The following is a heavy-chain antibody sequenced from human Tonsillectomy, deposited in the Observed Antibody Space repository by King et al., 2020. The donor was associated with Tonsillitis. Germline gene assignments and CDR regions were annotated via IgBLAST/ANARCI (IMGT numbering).Heavy chain of an antibody. CDR3: TTGLPVDY. D-gene: IGHD4-11*01. V-gene: IGHV3-15*01. CDR1: GFSFSSAW. CDR2: IKSRRDGGTT. Sequence: QLVQSGGGLVKPGGSLRLSCAASGFSFSSAWMSWVRQAPGKGLEWGGQIKSRRDGGTTDYGAPVKGRFTISRDDSKNTLYLQMNSLKSEDTALYYCTTGLPVDYWGQGTLVTVSS. J-gene: IGHJ4*02.